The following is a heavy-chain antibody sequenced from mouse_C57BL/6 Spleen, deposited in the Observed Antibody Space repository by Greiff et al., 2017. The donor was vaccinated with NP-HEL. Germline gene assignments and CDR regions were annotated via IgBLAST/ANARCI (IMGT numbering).Heavy chain of an antibody. J-gene: IGHJ4*01. CDR2: IYPRSGNT. CDR3: ARSPYYYGSSYGAMDY. CDR1: GYTFTSYG. V-gene: IGHV1-81*01. Sequence: VQLQQSGAELARPGASVKLSCKASGYTFTSYGISWVKQRTGQGLEWIGEIYPRSGNTYYNEKFKGKATLTADKSSSPAYMELRSLTSEDSAVYFCARSPYYYGSSYGAMDYWGQGTSVTVSS. D-gene: IGHD1-1*01.